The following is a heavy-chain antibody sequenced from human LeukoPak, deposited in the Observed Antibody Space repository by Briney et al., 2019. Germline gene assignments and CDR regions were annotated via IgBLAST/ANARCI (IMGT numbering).Heavy chain of an antibody. CDR3: ARASLVGATCFDS. CDR2: TDSDGSDI. V-gene: IGHV3-74*01. Sequence: GGSLRLSCAASGFTFSAYWMHWVRQAPGEGLVWVSRTDSDGSDISYADSVKGRFTMSRDNAKNTLFLQMNSLRVEDTAVYYCARASLVGATCFDSWGQGAPVIVSS. CDR1: GFTFSAYW. D-gene: IGHD1-26*01. J-gene: IGHJ4*02.